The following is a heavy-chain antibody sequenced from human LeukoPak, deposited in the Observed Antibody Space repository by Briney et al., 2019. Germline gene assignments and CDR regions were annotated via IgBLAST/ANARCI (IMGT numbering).Heavy chain of an antibody. Sequence: GGSLRLSCAASGFSFSDYSMNWVRQAPGKGLEWVSYISSSGSTIYYADSVKGRFTISRDNAKNSLYLQMNSLRAEDTAVYYCAELGITMIGGVWGKGTTVTISS. CDR1: GFSFSDYS. D-gene: IGHD3-10*02. V-gene: IGHV3-48*04. CDR2: ISSSGSTI. J-gene: IGHJ6*04. CDR3: AELGITMIGGV.